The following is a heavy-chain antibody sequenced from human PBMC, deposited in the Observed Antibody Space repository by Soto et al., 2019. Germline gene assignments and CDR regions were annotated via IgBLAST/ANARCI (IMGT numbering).Heavy chain of an antibody. CDR3: ARAPMERYFDWYFDH. D-gene: IGHD3-9*01. V-gene: IGHV3-23*01. Sequence: EVQLLESGGGLVQPGGSLRLSCVGSGFTFRSHGLTWVRQSPGKGLEWVAGISGTGGTTYYGDSMRGRFTISRDNSKETLNLQMDSLRPEDTAIYFCARAPMERYFDWYFDHWGQGSLVIVTS. CDR2: ISGTGGTT. J-gene: IGHJ4*02. CDR1: GFTFRSHG.